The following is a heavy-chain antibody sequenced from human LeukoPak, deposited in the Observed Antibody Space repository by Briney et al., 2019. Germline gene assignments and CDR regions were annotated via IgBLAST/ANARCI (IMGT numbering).Heavy chain of an antibody. CDR2: IYTSGST. J-gene: IGHJ5*02. D-gene: IGHD2-2*01. CDR3: ARGIVVVPAAVDNWFDP. CDR1: GGSICSYY. Sequence: SETLSLTCTVSGGSICSYYWSWIRQPAGKGLEWIGRIYTSGSTNYNPSLKSRVTMSVDTSKNQFSLKLSSVTAADTAVYYCARGIVVVPAAVDNWFDPWGQGTLVTVSS. V-gene: IGHV4-4*07.